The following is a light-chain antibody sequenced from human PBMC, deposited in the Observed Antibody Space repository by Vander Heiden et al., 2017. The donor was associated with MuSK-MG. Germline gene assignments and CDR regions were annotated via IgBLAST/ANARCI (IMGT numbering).Light chain of an antibody. CDR3: QSYDRSLSGSVV. Sequence: QSVLTQPPSVSRAPGHRVTISCTGSTSNIGAGYDVHWYQQLPGTAPKLLIYGYSNRRSGVPDRVSGSKAGTSAFLAITGLQAEDEADYYCQSYDRSLSGSVVFGGGTKLTVL. CDR1: TSNIGAGYD. V-gene: IGLV1-40*01. CDR2: GYS. J-gene: IGLJ2*01.